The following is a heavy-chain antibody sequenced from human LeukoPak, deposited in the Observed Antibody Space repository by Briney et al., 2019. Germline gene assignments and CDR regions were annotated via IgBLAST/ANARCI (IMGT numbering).Heavy chain of an antibody. CDR3: AKDFTWQYSSGYYLPGY. CDR2: ISYDGSNK. J-gene: IGHJ4*02. Sequence: GRSLRLSCAASGFTFSSYGMHWVRQAPGKGLEWVAVISYDGSNKYYADSVKGRFTISRDNSKNTLYLQINSLRAEVTGVYYCAKDFTWQYSSGYYLPGYWGQGTLVTVSS. CDR1: GFTFSSYG. V-gene: IGHV3-30*18. D-gene: IGHD3-22*01.